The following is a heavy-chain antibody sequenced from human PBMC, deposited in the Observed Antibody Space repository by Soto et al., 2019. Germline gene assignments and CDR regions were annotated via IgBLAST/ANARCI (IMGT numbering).Heavy chain of an antibody. CDR1: GYSFSTYW. CDR3: ARRGYCSGTTCYKWFDP. J-gene: IGHJ5*02. Sequence: ESLKISCKGSGYSFSTYWIAWVRPMPGKGLEWMGIIYPGDSDTRYSPSFQGQVTISADKSISTAYLQWSSLKASDTAMYYCARRGYCSGTTCYKWFDPWGQGTLVT. V-gene: IGHV5-51*01. CDR2: IYPGDSDT. D-gene: IGHD2-2*02.